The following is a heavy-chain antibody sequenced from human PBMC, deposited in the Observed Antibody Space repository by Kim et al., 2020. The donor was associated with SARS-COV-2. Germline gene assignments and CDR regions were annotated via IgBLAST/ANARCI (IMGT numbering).Heavy chain of an antibody. D-gene: IGHD2-21*01. CDR3: ARDSGDFYGNNLDN. CDR1: GYTFPNYY. J-gene: IGHJ4*02. V-gene: IGHV1-46*01. Sequence: ASVKVSCKTSGYTFPNYYMHWVRQAPGQGLEWMGIMNPAGGTSSYAQNFQGRVTMTRDTSTSTIYMELSNLRADDTAVYYCARDSGDFYGNNLDNWGQGTLVTVSS. CDR2: MNPAGGTS.